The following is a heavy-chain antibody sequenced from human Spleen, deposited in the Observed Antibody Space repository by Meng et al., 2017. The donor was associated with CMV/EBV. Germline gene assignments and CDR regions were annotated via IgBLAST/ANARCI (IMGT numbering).Heavy chain of an antibody. CDR3: ARDRGGSSWYPDYYYYGMDV. CDR1: GFTFSSYE. J-gene: IGHJ6*02. Sequence: GGSLRLSCAASGFTFSSYEMNWVRQAPGKGLEWVSYISSSGNTIYYADSVKGRFTISRDNAKNSLYLQMNSLRVEDTAVYYCARDRGGSSWYPDYYYYGMDVWGQGTTVTVSS. V-gene: IGHV3-48*03. D-gene: IGHD6-13*01. CDR2: ISSSGNTI.